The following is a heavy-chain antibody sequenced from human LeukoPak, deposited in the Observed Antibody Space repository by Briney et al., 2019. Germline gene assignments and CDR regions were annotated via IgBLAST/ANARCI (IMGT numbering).Heavy chain of an antibody. V-gene: IGHV1-2*02. CDR1: GYTFTGYY. J-gene: IGHJ4*02. CDR2: INPNSGGT. D-gene: IGHD6-25*01. CDR3: ATQGSFGYNSGSYSDYLDY. Sequence: GASVKVSCKASGYTFTGYYMHWVRQAPGQGLEWMGWINPNSGGTKYAQKFHGRVTLTRDTSVTTAYMELSRVRSDDTAIYYCATQGSFGYNSGSYSDYLDYWGQGTLVTVSS.